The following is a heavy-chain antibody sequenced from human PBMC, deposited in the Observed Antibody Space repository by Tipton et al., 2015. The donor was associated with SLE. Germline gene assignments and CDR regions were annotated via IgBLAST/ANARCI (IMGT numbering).Heavy chain of an antibody. J-gene: IGHJ4*02. Sequence: SLRLSCAASGFTVSGYYMTWVRQAPGKGLEWVSVMYSDGTTYYADSVKGRFTISRDNSKNTLYLQMNSLRAEDTAVYYCAKEGARGFDYWGQGTLVTVSS. V-gene: IGHV3-53*01. CDR2: MYSDGTT. CDR1: GFTVSGYY. D-gene: IGHD1-26*01. CDR3: AKEGARGFDY.